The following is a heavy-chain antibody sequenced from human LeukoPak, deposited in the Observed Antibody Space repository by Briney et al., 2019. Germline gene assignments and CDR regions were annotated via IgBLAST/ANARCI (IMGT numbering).Heavy chain of an antibody. D-gene: IGHD1-1*01. J-gene: IGHJ4*02. CDR1: GFTFSSYG. V-gene: IGHV3-23*01. Sequence: PGGSLRLSCAASGFTFSSYGMSWVRQAPGKGREWDSVIISGSGGNTYYADSVKGRFIISRDNSKNTVYLQMNSLRVEDTAVYYCAKGATGTTRVSYDYWGQGTLVTVSS. CDR3: AKGATGTTRVSYDY. CDR2: IISGSGGNT.